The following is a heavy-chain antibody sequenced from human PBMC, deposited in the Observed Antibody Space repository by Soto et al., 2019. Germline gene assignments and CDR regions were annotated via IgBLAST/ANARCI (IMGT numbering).Heavy chain of an antibody. CDR2: ISWNSGSI. V-gene: IGHV3-9*01. D-gene: IGHD6-6*01. J-gene: IGHJ5*02. CDR3: AKDKVKARVFGWFDP. Sequence: GGSLRLSCAASGFTFDDYAMHWVRQAPGKGLEWVSGISWNSGSIGYADSVKGRFTISRDNAKNSLYLQMNSLRAEDTALYYCAKDKVKARVFGWFDPWGQGTLVTVSS. CDR1: GFTFDDYA.